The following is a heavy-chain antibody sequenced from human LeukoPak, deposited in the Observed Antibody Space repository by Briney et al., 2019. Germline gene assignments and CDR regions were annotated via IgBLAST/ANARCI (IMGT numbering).Heavy chain of an antibody. CDR1: GGSISSSSYY. Sequence: SETQSLTCTVSGGSISSSSYYWGWIRQPPGKGLEWIGSIYYSGSTYYNPSLKSRVTISVDTSKNQFSLKLSSVTAADTAVYYCARVGQQLVIFDYWGQGTLVTVSS. CDR3: ARVGQQLVIFDY. CDR2: IYYSGST. J-gene: IGHJ4*02. D-gene: IGHD6-13*01. V-gene: IGHV4-39*01.